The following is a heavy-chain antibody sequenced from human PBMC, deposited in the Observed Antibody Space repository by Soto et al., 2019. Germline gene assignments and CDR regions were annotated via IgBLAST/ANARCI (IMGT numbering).Heavy chain of an antibody. Sequence: QVHLVQSGAEVKKPGASVKVSCKASGYTFTSYGITWVRHAPGQGLEWMGWISAHKGNTDYAQKLQGRVIVTRDTPRSTAYMELRSLRSEDTAVYYCARGRYGDYWGQGALVNLS. CDR1: GYTFTSYG. D-gene: IGHD1-1*01. J-gene: IGHJ4*02. V-gene: IGHV1-18*01. CDR3: ARGRYGDY. CDR2: ISAHKGNT.